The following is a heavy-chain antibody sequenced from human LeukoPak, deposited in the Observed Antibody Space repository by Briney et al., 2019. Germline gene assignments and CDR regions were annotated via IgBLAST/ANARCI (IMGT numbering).Heavy chain of an antibody. V-gene: IGHV3-53*01. CDR2: IYAGGST. Sequence: GGSLKLSCAASGLTSSTKYMSWVRQLQGKGLRWVSTIYAGGSTYNAHSVKGRFTISRDSYKNTLYFQMNSLRAEDTAVYYCATTIPYGSGRQRPGKYYFDYWGQGTLVTVSS. CDR1: GLTSSTKY. J-gene: IGHJ4*02. D-gene: IGHD3-10*01. CDR3: ATTIPYGSGRQRPGKYYFDY.